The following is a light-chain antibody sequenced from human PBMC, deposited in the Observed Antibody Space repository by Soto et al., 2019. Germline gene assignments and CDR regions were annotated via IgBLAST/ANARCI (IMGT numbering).Light chain of an antibody. CDR2: GAS. CDR3: QENNNWPALT. J-gene: IGKJ4*01. CDR1: QSVSSN. V-gene: IGKV3-15*01. Sequence: EIVMTQSPATLSVSPGERATLSCRANQSVSSNLAWYQQKPGQAPRLLISGASTRATGIPDRFSGSGSGTEFPLTISSLQSEYFAVYYCQENNNWPALTFGGGTKVEIK.